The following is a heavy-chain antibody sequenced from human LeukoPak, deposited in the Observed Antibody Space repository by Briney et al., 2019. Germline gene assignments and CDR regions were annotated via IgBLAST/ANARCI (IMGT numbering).Heavy chain of an antibody. D-gene: IGHD4-17*01. CDR3: ARRTTFAFDV. Sequence: GGSLRLSCAASGFTFSSYAMNWVRQAPGKGLEWVSSISTSSSYIYYADSVKGRFTISRDNARNSLYLQMNSLRAEDTAVYYCARRTTFAFDVWGQGTMVTISS. J-gene: IGHJ3*01. CDR2: ISTSSSYI. CDR1: GFTFSSYA. V-gene: IGHV3-21*01.